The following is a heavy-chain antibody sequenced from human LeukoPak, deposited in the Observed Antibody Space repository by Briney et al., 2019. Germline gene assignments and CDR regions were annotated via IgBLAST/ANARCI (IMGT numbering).Heavy chain of an antibody. Sequence: GGSLRLSCAASGFTFSSYVMSWVRQAPGEGLEWVSAISGGGGRTYYADSVKGRFTISRDNSKNPLYLQIHSLTAEDTAVYYCAKGTGYCDSSGYDPFDIWGQGTMVPVSS. V-gene: IGHV3-23*01. CDR2: ISGGGGRT. J-gene: IGHJ3*02. CDR3: AKGTGYCDSSGYDPFDI. D-gene: IGHD3-22*01. CDR1: GFTFSSYV.